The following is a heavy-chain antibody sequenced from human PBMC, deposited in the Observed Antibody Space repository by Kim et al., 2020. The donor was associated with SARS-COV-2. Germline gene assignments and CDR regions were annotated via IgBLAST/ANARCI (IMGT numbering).Heavy chain of an antibody. CDR3: ARVPGTGYYYYYYMDV. J-gene: IGHJ6*03. Sequence: VKGRFTMSRDNSKNTRYLQMSSLRAEDTAVYDCARVPGTGYYYYYYMDVWGKGTTVTVSS. D-gene: IGHD1-1*01. V-gene: IGHV3-30*15.